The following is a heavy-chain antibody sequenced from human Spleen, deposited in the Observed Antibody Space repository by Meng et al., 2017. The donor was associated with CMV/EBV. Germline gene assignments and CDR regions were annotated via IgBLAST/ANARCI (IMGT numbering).Heavy chain of an antibody. J-gene: IGHJ4*02. V-gene: IGHV4-61*02. CDR3: ARTAAAGPYYFDY. Sequence: VQLQESGPGLVQPYQTLSLTWPVSGGSMRSGNYYWSWVRQPPGKGLEWIGRIYTSGSTNYNPSLKSRVTISVDPSKNQFSLKLSSVTAADTAVYYCARTAAAGPYYFDYWGQGTLVTVSS. CDR1: GGSMRSGNYY. CDR2: IYTSGST. D-gene: IGHD6-13*01.